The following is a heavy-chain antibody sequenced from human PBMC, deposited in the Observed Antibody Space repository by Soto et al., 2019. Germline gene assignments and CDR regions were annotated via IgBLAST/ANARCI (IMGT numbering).Heavy chain of an antibody. Sequence: EVQLVESGGGLIQPGGSLRLSCAASGFAVSSNYMTWVRQAPGKGLEWVSAVYSGGSTYYADSVKGRFTISRDNSKNTPYLQMNSLRADDTAVYYCARARSAAAGLFDSWGQGTLVTVSS. J-gene: IGHJ4*02. CDR1: GFAVSSNY. D-gene: IGHD6-13*01. CDR2: VYSGGST. V-gene: IGHV3-53*01. CDR3: ARARSAAAGLFDS.